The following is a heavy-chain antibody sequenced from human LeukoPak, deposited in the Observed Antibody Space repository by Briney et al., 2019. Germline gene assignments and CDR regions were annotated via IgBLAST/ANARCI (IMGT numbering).Heavy chain of an antibody. CDR2: IYYSGST. V-gene: IGHV4-30-4*08. CDR1: GGSISSGNYY. Sequence: SETLSLTCSVSGGSISSGNYYWTWIRQPPEKGLEWIGYIYYSGSTYYNPSLKSRVTISVDTSNNQFSLKLSSVTAADTAVYYCARATMIVVVPNRTRDFDYWGQGTLVTVSS. CDR3: ARATMIVVVPNRTRDFDY. J-gene: IGHJ4*02. D-gene: IGHD3-22*01.